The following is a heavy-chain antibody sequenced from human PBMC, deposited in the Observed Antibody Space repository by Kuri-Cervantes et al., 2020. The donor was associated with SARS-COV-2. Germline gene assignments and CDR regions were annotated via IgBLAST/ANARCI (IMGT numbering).Heavy chain of an antibody. CDR3: ARGRKPVATTYYFDY. CDR1: GFTFSSYA. Sequence: GGSLRLSCVASGFTFSSYAMSWVRQAPGKGLEWVAFIRYDGSNKYYADSVKGRFTISRDNSKNTLYLQMNSLRAEDTAVYYCARGRKPVATTYYFDYWGQGTLVTVSS. J-gene: IGHJ4*02. D-gene: IGHD5-12*01. V-gene: IGHV3-30*02. CDR2: IRYDGSNK.